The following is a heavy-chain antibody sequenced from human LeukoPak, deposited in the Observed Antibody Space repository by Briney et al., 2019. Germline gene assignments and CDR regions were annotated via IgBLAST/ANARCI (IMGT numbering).Heavy chain of an antibody. V-gene: IGHV3-21*01. J-gene: IGHJ4*02. CDR3: ARRYSSSDSYGY. CDR2: ISSSSSYI. D-gene: IGHD6-6*01. Sequence: PGGSLRLSCAASGFTFSSYGMHWVRQAPGKGLEWVSSISSSSSYIYYADSVKGRFTISRDNAKNSLYLQMNSLRAEDTAVYYCARRYSSSDSYGYWGQGTLVTVSS. CDR1: GFTFSSYG.